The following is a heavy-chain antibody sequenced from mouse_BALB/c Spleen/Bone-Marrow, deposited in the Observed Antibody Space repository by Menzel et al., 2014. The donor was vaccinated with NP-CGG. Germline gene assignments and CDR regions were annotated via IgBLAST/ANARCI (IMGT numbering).Heavy chain of an antibody. V-gene: IGHV10-1*02. D-gene: IGHD2-12*01. CDR3: VRHSYHDNSLDY. J-gene: IGHJ4*01. CDR1: GFTFDIYA. CDR2: IRSKSMNYAT. Sequence: EVQGVESGGGLVQPKGSLKLSCAASGFTFDIYAMNWVRQAPGKGLEWVARIRSKSMNYATYYADSVKDRFTISRDDSQSMLHLQVNSLKTEDTAMYYCVRHSYHDNSLDYWGQGISVIVSS.